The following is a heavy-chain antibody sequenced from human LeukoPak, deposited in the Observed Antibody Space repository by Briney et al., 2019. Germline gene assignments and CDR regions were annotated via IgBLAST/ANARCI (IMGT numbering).Heavy chain of an antibody. CDR2: ISHSGST. J-gene: IGHJ4*02. CDR1: DGSFSGYY. D-gene: IGHD3-3*02. CDR3: ARLRRSRLAEFDY. Sequence: PSETLSLTCAVYDGSFSGYYWGWIRQPPGKGLKWIGSISHSGSTYYNPSLKSRVTISVDTSKNQFSLKLSSLTAADTAVYYCARLRRSRLAEFDYWGQGTLVTVSS. V-gene: IGHV4-38-2*01.